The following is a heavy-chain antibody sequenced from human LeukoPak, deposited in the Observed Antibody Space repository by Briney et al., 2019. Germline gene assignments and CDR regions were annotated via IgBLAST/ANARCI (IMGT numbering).Heavy chain of an antibody. Sequence: GGSLRLSCVASGFTSADHVFHWIRQVPGKGLEWLAFISEDDDTYYADSVQGRFTISRDNSKNSLYFELQSLTTDDAALYYCVKEASDPYFFDFWGQGTLVTVSS. V-gene: IGHV3-43*02. CDR1: GFTSADHV. J-gene: IGHJ4*02. CDR3: VKEASDPYFFDF. CDR2: ISEDDDT.